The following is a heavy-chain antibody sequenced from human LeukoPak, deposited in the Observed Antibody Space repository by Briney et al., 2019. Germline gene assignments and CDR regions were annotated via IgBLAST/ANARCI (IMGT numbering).Heavy chain of an antibody. D-gene: IGHD3-16*01. Sequence: PGGAPRLSCAASGFTFHYHGMPRGRQAPGKGLEWGAGIWVDGSNKKYADSVKGRFTISRDKSKNHLYLPMKRLRARDTALYFCSKEGGHPWGQGTLVTVSS. V-gene: IGHV3-33*03. CDR3: SKEGGHP. CDR2: IWVDGSNK. J-gene: IGHJ5*02. CDR1: GFTFHYHG.